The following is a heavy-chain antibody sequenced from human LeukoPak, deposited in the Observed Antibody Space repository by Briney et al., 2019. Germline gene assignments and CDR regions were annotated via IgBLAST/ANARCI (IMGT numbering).Heavy chain of an antibody. CDR2: IHSGGTT. Sequence: SETLSLTCTVSGGSISPYYWTWIRQSAGKGLDFIGRIHSGGTTNYNPSLASRVSLSVYTSNNQVSLRLSSVTAADTAVYYCARDSPHGYTLGHRYYFMDVWGKGTPVTVS. CDR3: ARDSPHGYTLGHRYYFMDV. J-gene: IGHJ6*03. D-gene: IGHD5-18*01. V-gene: IGHV4-4*07. CDR1: GGSISPYY.